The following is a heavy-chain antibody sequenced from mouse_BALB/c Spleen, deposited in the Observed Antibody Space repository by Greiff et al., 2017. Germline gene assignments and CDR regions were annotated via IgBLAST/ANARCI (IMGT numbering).Heavy chain of an antibody. CDR3: ARGYYGSRETPFAY. J-gene: IGHJ3*01. D-gene: IGHD1-1*01. Sequence: QVQLQQSGPGLVAPSQSLSITCTVSGFSLTSYGVHWVRQPPGKGLEWLGVIWAGGSTNYNSALMSRLSISKDNSKSQVFLKMNSLQTDDTAMYYCARGYYGSRETPFAYWGQGTLVTVSA. V-gene: IGHV2-9*02. CDR1: GFSLTSYG. CDR2: IWAGGST.